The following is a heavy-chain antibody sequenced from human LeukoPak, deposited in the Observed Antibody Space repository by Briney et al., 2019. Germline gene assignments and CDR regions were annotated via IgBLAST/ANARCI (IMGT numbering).Heavy chain of an antibody. CDR2: ISYDGSNK. CDR3: AKDRRSDYFDY. Sequence: GGSLRLSCAASGFTFSSYGMHWVRQAPGKGLEWVAVISYDGSNKYYADSVKGRFTISRDNSKNTLYLQVNSLRAEDTAVYYCAKDRRSDYFDYWGQGTLVTVSS. D-gene: IGHD2-15*01. V-gene: IGHV3-30*18. CDR1: GFTFSSYG. J-gene: IGHJ4*02.